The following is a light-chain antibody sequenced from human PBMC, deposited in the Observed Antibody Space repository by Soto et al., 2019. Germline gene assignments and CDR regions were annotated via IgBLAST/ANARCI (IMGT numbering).Light chain of an antibody. Sequence: DIQMTQSPSSLSASVGDRVTITCRASQSISGYLNWYQQKPGKAPKLLIYAASSLQSGVPSRFSGGGSGTDFTLTISSLQPEDFATYYCQQSYSTPITFGQGTRLEIK. CDR2: AAS. V-gene: IGKV1-39*01. J-gene: IGKJ5*01. CDR3: QQSYSTPIT. CDR1: QSISGY.